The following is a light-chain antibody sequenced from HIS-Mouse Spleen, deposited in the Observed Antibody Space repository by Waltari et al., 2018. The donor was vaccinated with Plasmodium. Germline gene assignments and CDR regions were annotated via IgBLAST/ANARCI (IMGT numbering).Light chain of an antibody. CDR3: YSTDSSGNHRV. V-gene: IGLV3-10*01. J-gene: IGLJ3*02. CDR1: ALPKKY. Sequence: SYELTQPPSVSVSPGQTARITCSGDALPKKYTYCYQQKSGQAPVLVIYEDSKRPSRSPERFSGSSSGTRATLTISGAQVEDEADYYCYSTDSSGNHRVFGGGTKLTVL. CDR2: EDS.